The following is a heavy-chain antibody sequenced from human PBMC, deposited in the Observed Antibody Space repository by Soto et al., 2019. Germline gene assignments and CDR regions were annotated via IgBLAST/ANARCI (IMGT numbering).Heavy chain of an antibody. CDR3: AKDLGDYVWGSYRSIFAFDI. CDR2: ISYDGSNK. V-gene: IGHV3-30*18. D-gene: IGHD3-16*02. Sequence: GGSLRLSCAASGFTFSSYGMHWVRQAPGKGLEWVVVISYDGSNKYYADSVKGRFTISRDNSKNTLYLQMNSLRAEDTAVYYCAKDLGDYVWGSYRSIFAFDIWGQGTLVTVSS. CDR1: GFTFSSYG. J-gene: IGHJ3*02.